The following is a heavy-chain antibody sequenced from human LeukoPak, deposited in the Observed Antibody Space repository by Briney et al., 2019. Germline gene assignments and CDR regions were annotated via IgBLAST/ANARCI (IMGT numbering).Heavy chain of an antibody. CDR1: GFTFSSYS. Sequence: TGGSLRLSCAASGFTFSSYSMNWVRQAPGKGLEWVSSISSSGNYIYYADSVKGRFTISRDNAKNSPFLQMNSLRAEDTAMYYCARFGFTVGLVYWGQGTLVPVSS. CDR3: ARFGFTVGLVY. V-gene: IGHV3-21*01. J-gene: IGHJ4*02. D-gene: IGHD4-4*01. CDR2: ISSSGNYI.